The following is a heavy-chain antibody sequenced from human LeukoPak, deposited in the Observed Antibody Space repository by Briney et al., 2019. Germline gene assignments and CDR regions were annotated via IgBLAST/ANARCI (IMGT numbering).Heavy chain of an antibody. V-gene: IGHV3-23*01. CDR2: ISGSGGST. J-gene: IGHJ6*03. CDR3: ARDPYGSGAYYYMDV. Sequence: PGGSLRLSCAASGFTFSSYEMNWVRQAPGKGLEWVSGISGSGGSTYYADSVKGRFTISRDNSKNTLYLQMNSLRAEDTAVYYCARDPYGSGAYYYMDVWGKGTTVTVSS. CDR1: GFTFSSYE. D-gene: IGHD3-10*01.